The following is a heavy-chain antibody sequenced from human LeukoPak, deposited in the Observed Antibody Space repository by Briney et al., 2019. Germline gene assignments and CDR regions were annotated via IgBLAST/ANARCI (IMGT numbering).Heavy chain of an antibody. CDR3: AARLATVDGDWFES. Sequence: VATVKVSCKTSGDTFNSYSFTWVRQAPGQGFGWLGAIVPFVDATNYAQKFQDRVTITADASTNTVFMQLSSLKSDDSAVYFCAARLATVDGDWFESWGQGTLVTVSS. CDR1: GDTFNSYS. D-gene: IGHD3-10*01. CDR2: IVPFVDAT. V-gene: IGHV1-69*13. J-gene: IGHJ5*01.